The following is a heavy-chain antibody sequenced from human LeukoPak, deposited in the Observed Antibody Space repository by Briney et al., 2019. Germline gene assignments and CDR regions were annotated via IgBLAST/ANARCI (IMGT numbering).Heavy chain of an antibody. D-gene: IGHD5-18*01. J-gene: IGHJ5*02. CDR1: GYTFTSYG. CDR3: ARDQGEYSYGT. CDR2: IIPILGIA. V-gene: IGHV1-69*04. Sequence: SVKVSCKASGYTFTSYGISWVRQAPGQGLEWMGRIIPILGIANYAQKFQGRVTITADKSTSTAYMELSSLRPEDTTVYYCARDQGEYSYGTWGQGTLVTVSS.